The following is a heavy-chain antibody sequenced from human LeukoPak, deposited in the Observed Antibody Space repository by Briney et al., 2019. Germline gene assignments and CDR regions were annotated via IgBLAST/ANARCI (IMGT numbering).Heavy chain of an antibody. CDR3: GGPDRYGSIDYFDY. CDR2: IDPSDSYT. J-gene: IGHJ4*02. Sequence: GESLKISCKGSGYSFTSYWISWVRQMPGKGLEWMGRIDPSDSYTNYSPSFQGHVTISADKSISTAYLQWSSLKASDTAMYYFGGPDRYGSIDYFDYWGQGTLVTVSS. V-gene: IGHV5-10-1*01. D-gene: IGHD3-10*01. CDR1: GYSFTSYW.